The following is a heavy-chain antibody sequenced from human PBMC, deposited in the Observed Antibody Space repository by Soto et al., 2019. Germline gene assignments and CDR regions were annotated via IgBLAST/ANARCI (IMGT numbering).Heavy chain of an antibody. CDR2: IIPIFGTA. CDR3: ARVSRVNYYDSSGYSPTPFDY. D-gene: IGHD3-22*01. CDR1: GGTFSSYA. V-gene: IGHV1-69*13. Sequence: SVKVSCKASGGTFSSYAISWVRQAPGQGLEWMGGIIPIFGTANYAQKFQGRVTITADESTSTAYMELSSLRSEDTVVYYCARVSRVNYYDSSGYSPTPFDYWGQGTLVTVSS. J-gene: IGHJ4*02.